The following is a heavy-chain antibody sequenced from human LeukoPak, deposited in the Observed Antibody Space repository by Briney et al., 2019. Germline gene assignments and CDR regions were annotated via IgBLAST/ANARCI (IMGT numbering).Heavy chain of an antibody. Sequence: GGSLRLFCAASGFTVSSNYMSWVRQAPGKGLEWVSLIYSGGSTYYADSVKGRFTISRHNSKNTLYLHMNSLRAEDTAVYYCAREANYYDSSGYYPDAFDIWGQGTMVTVSS. D-gene: IGHD3-22*01. J-gene: IGHJ3*02. CDR2: IYSGGST. CDR1: GFTVSSNY. V-gene: IGHV3-53*04. CDR3: AREANYYDSSGYYPDAFDI.